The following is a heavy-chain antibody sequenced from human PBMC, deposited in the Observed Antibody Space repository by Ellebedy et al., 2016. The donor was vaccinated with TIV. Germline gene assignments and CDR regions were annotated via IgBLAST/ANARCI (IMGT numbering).Heavy chain of an antibody. Sequence: SRVTISVDTSKIQFSLKLSSVTAADTAVYYCARIGYCGRTSCYDYWGQGTLVTVSS. J-gene: IGHJ4*02. D-gene: IGHD2-2*01. CDR3: ARIGYCGRTSCYDY. V-gene: IGHV4-34*01.